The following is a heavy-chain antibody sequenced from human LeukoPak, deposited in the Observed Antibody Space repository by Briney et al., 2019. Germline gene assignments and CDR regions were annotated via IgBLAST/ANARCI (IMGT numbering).Heavy chain of an antibody. Sequence: GRSLRLSRAASGCTFHDYAMHWVRQAPGKGLEWVSGISWNSGSIGYADSVKGRFTISRDNAKNSLYLQMNSLSAEDMALYYCAKVHYGSGSYYNGAFDIWGQGTMVTVSS. CDR1: GCTFHDYA. CDR2: ISWNSGSI. J-gene: IGHJ3*02. V-gene: IGHV3-9*03. CDR3: AKVHYGSGSYYNGAFDI. D-gene: IGHD3-10*01.